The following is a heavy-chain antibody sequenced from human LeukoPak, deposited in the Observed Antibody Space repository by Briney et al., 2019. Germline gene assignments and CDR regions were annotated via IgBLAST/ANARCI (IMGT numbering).Heavy chain of an antibody. Sequence: SQTLSLTCTVSGGSISSGGYYWSWIRQPPGKGLEWIGYIYHSGSTNYNPSLKSRVTISVDTSKNQFSLKLSSVTAADTAVYYCEFSSSWPYYYYGMDVWGQGTTVTVSS. D-gene: IGHD6-13*01. CDR2: IYHSGST. V-gene: IGHV4-30-2*01. J-gene: IGHJ6*02. CDR3: EFSSSWPYYYYGMDV. CDR1: GGSISSGGYY.